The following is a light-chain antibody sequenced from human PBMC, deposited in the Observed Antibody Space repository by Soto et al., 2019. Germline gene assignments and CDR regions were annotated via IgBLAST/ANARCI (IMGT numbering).Light chain of an antibody. CDR2: DNN. V-gene: IGLV2-14*02. J-gene: IGLJ2*01. CDR3: ATWDGSLPGEV. CDR1: TSDVGGYNL. Sequence: QSALTQPASVSGSPGQSITISCSGTTSDVGGYNLVSWYQQHTAKAPKLLIYDNNKRPSGIPDRFSGSKSGTSGTLDITGLQTGDEADYYCATWDGSLPGEVFGGGTKLTVL.